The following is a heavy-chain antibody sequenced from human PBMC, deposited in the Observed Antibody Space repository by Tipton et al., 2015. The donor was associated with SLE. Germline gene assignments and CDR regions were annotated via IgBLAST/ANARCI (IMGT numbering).Heavy chain of an antibody. CDR3: ARAPSIFGPIWY. D-gene: IGHD3-3*02. CDR1: GFTFSSYE. V-gene: IGHV3-48*03. Sequence: GSLRLSCAASGFTFSSYEMNWVRQAPGKGLEWVSYISSSGSTIYYADSVKGRFTISRDNAKNSLYLQMNSLRAEDTAVYYCARAPSIFGPIWYWGQGTLVTVSS. CDR2: ISSSGSTI. J-gene: IGHJ4*02.